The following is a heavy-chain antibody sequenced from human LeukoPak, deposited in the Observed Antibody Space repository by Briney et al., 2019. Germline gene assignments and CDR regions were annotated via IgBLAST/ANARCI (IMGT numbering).Heavy chain of an antibody. CDR2: IHDNGRT. Sequence: TASETLSLTCTVSGGPISGYVWSWIRQPPGKGLEWIGYIHDNGRTTYNPSIKSRATISVDTSKSQFSLKLTSVTAADTAVYYCATLTTVVTAYYFDYWGQGTLVTVSS. CDR1: GGPISGYV. V-gene: IGHV4-59*08. J-gene: IGHJ4*02. CDR3: ATLTTVVTAYYFDY. D-gene: IGHD4-23*01.